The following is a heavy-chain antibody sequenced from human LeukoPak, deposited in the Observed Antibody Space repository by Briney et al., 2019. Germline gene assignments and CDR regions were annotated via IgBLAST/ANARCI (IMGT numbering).Heavy chain of an antibody. CDR2: INHSGST. CDR3: ARAPLLYCSSTSCYNYYYYYGMDV. Sequence: PSETLSLTRAVYGGSFSGYYWSWIRQPPGKGLEWIGEINHSGSTNYNPSLKGRVTISVDTSKNQFSLKLSSVTAADTAVYYCARAPLLYCSSTSCYNYYYYYGMDVWGQGTTVTVSS. J-gene: IGHJ6*02. D-gene: IGHD2-2*02. V-gene: IGHV4-34*01. CDR1: GGSFSGYY.